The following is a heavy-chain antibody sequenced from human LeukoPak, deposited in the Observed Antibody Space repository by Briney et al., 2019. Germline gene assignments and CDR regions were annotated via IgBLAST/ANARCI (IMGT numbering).Heavy chain of an antibody. CDR2: FDPEDGET. Sequence: ASVKVSCKVSRYTLTELSMHWVRQAPGKGLEWMGGFDPEDGETIYTQKFQGRVTMTEDTSTDTAYMELSSPRSEDTAVYYCATAKVFCSGGSCRNYYFDYWGQGTLVTVSS. J-gene: IGHJ4*02. D-gene: IGHD2-15*01. CDR3: ATAKVFCSGGSCRNYYFDY. V-gene: IGHV1-24*01. CDR1: RYTLTELS.